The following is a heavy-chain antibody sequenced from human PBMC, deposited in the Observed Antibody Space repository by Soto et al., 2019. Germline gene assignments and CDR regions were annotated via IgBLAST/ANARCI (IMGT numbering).Heavy chain of an antibody. CDR1: AFTFRSYD. CDR3: ARDYSSRYDLTADVSDI. J-gene: IGHJ3*02. CDR2: ISYDGTNR. V-gene: IGHV3-30*04. D-gene: IGHD3-22*01. Sequence: QVHLVESGGGVVQPGRSLRLSCAASAFTFRSYDMHWVRQAPGKGLERMAVISYDGTNRYYADSVKGRFTIARDNSKNTLYLQMNSLRAEDTAVYFCARDYSSRYDLTADVSDIWGQGTKVTVSS.